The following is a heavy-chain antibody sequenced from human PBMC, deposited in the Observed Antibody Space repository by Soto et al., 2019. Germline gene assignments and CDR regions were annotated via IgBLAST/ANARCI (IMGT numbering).Heavy chain of an antibody. V-gene: IGHV3-23*01. Sequence: GGSLRLSCAASGFTFSSYAMSWVRQAPGKGLEWVSAISGSGGSTYYADSVKGRFTISRDNSKNTLYLQMNSLRAEDTAVYYCAKDQYYYDSSCYYLTLATWDYWGQGTLVTVSS. CDR1: GFTFSSYA. CDR2: ISGSGGST. D-gene: IGHD3-22*01. CDR3: AKDQYYYDSSCYYLTLATWDY. J-gene: IGHJ4*02.